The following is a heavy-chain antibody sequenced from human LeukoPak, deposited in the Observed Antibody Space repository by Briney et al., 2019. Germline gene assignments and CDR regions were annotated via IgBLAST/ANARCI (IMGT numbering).Heavy chain of an antibody. J-gene: IGHJ4*02. CDR3: ARGVGATWIDY. V-gene: IGHV3-64*01. CDR2: ISSNGGST. CDR1: GFTFSSYA. D-gene: IGHD1-26*01. Sequence: AGGSLRLSCAASGFTFSSYAMHWVRQAPGKGLEYVSAISSNGGSTYYANSVKGRFTISRDNSKNRLYLQMGSLRAEDMAVYYCARGVGATWIDYWGQGTLVTVSS.